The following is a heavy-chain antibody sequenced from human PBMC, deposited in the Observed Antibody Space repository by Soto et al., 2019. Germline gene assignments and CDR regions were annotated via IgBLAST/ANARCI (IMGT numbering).Heavy chain of an antibody. V-gene: IGHV4-39*01. Sequence: QLQLQESGPGLVKPSETLSLTCTVSGVSISSSSYYWGWFRQPPGKGLEWIGTIYYGGSSYSNPSLKSRVPLSLDTSKNQFSLTLTSVTAADTAVYYCARHGSYWGQGTLVTVSS. J-gene: IGHJ4*02. CDR3: ARHGSY. CDR2: IYYGGSS. CDR1: GVSISSSSYY.